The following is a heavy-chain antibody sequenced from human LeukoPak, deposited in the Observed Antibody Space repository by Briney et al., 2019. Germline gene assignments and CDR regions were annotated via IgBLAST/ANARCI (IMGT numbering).Heavy chain of an antibody. D-gene: IGHD2-15*01. CDR2: FDPEDGET. CDR1: GYTLTELS. CDR3: ATAAVGCSGGSCYSYFDY. J-gene: IGHJ4*02. V-gene: IGHV1-24*01. Sequence: ASVKVSCKVSGYTLTELSMHWVRQAPGKGPEWMGGFDPEDGETIYAQKFQGRVTMTEDTSTDTAYMELSSLRSEDTAVYYCATAAVGCSGGSCYSYFDYWGQGTLVTVSS.